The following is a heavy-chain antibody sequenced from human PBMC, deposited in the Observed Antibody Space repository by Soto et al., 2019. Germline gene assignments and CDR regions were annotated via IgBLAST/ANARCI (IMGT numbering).Heavy chain of an antibody. V-gene: IGHV3-23*01. CDR1: GFTFSSYA. CDR3: AKSIYGDYGKYYFDY. CDR2: ISGSGGST. D-gene: IGHD4-17*01. Sequence: EVQLLESGGGLVQPGGSLRLSCAASGFTFSSYAMSWVRQAPGKGLAWVSAISGSGGSTYYADSVKGRFTISRDNSKNTLYLQMNSLRAEDTAVYYCAKSIYGDYGKYYFDYWDQGTLVTVSS. J-gene: IGHJ4*02.